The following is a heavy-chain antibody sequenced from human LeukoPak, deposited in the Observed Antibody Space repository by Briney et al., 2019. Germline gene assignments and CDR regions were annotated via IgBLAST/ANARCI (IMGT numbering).Heavy chain of an antibody. V-gene: IGHV1-18*01. CDR3: ARDRYLIAVAGREQNWFDP. D-gene: IGHD6-19*01. Sequence: ASVKVSCKASGYTFTSYGISWVRQAPGQGLEWMGWISAYNGNTNYAQKLRGRVTMTTDTSTSTAYMELRSLRSDDTAVYYCARDRYLIAVAGREQNWFDPWGQGTLVTVSS. CDR2: ISAYNGNT. J-gene: IGHJ5*02. CDR1: GYTFTSYG.